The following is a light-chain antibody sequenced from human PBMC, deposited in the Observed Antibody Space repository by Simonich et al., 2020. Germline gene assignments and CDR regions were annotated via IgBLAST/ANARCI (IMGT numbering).Light chain of an antibody. CDR1: SSDVGSYNL. J-gene: IGLJ2*01. V-gene: IGLV2-23*01. CDR2: EGS. CDR3: CSYAGSSTGV. Sequence: QSARTQPASVSGSPGQSITLSCTGTSSDVGSYNLVSWDQQHPGKDPKLMIYEGSKRPAGVSNRFSGSKSGNTASLTISGLQAEDEADYYCCSYAGSSTGVFGGGTKLTVL.